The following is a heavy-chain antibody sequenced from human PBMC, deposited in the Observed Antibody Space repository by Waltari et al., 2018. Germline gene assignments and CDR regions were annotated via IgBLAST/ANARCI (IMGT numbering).Heavy chain of an antibody. CDR1: GFTFSSYS. D-gene: IGHD1-1*01. J-gene: IGHJ4*02. CDR3: ARNTGLMDY. CDR2: ISSSSSTI. V-gene: IGHV3-48*01. Sequence: EVQLVESGGGLVQPGGSLRLSCAASGFTFSSYSMNWVRQAPGRGREWVSEISSSSSTIYYADSVKGRFTISRDNAKNSLYLQMNSLRAEDTAVYYCARNTGLMDYWGQGTLVTVSS.